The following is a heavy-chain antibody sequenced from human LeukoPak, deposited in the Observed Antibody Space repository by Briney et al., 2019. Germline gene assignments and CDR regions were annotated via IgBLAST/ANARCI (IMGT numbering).Heavy chain of an antibody. CDR2: IYTSGST. V-gene: IGHV4-4*07. CDR3: ARVSTHVEMATIAYYFDY. Sequence: PSENLSLTCTVYGGSISSYYWSWIRQPAGKGREWIGRIYTSGSTNYNPSLKSRVTMSVDTSKNQFSLKLSSVTAADTAVYYCARVSTHVEMATIAYYFDYWGQGTLVTVSS. D-gene: IGHD5-24*01. CDR1: GGSISSYY. J-gene: IGHJ4*02.